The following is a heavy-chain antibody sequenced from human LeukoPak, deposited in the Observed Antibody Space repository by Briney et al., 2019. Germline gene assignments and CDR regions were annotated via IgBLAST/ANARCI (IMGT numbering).Heavy chain of an antibody. V-gene: IGHV5-51*01. CDR3: AYGKYYFDY. CDR2: IYPGDSDT. J-gene: IGHJ4*02. CDR1: GYRFTSNW. D-gene: IGHD3-16*01. Sequence: GESLKISCKGSGYRFTSNWIALVRQMPGKGLEWMGIIYPGDSDTRHSPSFQGQVTISADRSISTAYLQWSSLRASDTAIYFCAYGKYYFDYWGQGTLVTVSS.